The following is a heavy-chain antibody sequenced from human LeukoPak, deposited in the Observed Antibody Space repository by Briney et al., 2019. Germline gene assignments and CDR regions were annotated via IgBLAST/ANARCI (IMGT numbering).Heavy chain of an antibody. Sequence: GGSLRLSCAASGFTFSSYAMSWVRQAPGKGLEWVSAIRGSDGTTYYADSVKGRFTISRDNSKNTLYLQMNTLRAEDTAVYYCAKNRYSSSGDLDAFNIWGQGTMVTVSS. J-gene: IGHJ3*02. CDR3: AKNRYSSSGDLDAFNI. D-gene: IGHD6-13*01. CDR1: GFTFSSYA. CDR2: IRGSDGTT. V-gene: IGHV3-23*01.